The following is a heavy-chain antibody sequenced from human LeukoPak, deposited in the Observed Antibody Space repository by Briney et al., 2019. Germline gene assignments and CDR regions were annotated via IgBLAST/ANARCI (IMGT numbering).Heavy chain of an antibody. Sequence: SETLSLTCTVSGGSVSSGGSPWSWIRQPPGKGLEWIGYIYRAGNTYYNPSLKSRLTMSVDKSKNQFSLKLSSMTAADTAVYFCARVREDTVMVLDFWGLGTLVTVSS. J-gene: IGHJ4*02. V-gene: IGHV4-30-2*01. D-gene: IGHD5-18*01. CDR2: IYRAGNT. CDR1: GGSVSSGGSP. CDR3: ARVREDTVMVLDF.